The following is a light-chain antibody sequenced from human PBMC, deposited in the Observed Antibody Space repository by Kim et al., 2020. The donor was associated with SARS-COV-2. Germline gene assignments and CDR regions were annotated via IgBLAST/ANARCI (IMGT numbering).Light chain of an antibody. Sequence: GTRATVSSTRTSPNLGTPLDVHGYQKLPETVPKLLIYGNNNRPSGVPDRFSGSKSGTSASLAITGLQAEDEADYYCLSHGSSLSVAFGGGTQLTVL. CDR3: LSHGSSLSVA. CDR2: GNN. V-gene: IGLV1-40*01. CDR1: SPNLGTPLD. J-gene: IGLJ2*01.